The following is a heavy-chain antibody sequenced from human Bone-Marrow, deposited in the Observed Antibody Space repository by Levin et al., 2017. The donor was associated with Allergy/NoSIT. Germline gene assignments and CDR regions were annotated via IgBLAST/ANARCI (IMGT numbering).Heavy chain of an antibody. Sequence: GGSLRLSCAATGFSVSSIYVSWVRQAPGKGLEWVSVIFTSGTTSYAASVRGRYSISRDDSKNTVYLQMNSLRAEDTAVYYCAGRVGPTACWGQGALVTVSS. D-gene: IGHD2-2*01. CDR2: IFTSGTT. J-gene: IGHJ1*01. CDR3: AGRVGPTAC. V-gene: IGHV3-53*01. CDR1: GFSVSSIY.